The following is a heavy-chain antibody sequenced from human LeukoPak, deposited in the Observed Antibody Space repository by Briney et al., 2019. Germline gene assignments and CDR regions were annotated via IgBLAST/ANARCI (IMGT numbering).Heavy chain of an antibody. V-gene: IGHV4-39*01. D-gene: IGHD5-12*01. J-gene: IGHJ4*02. CDR2: IYYSGST. CDR1: GGSISSSSYY. CDR3: ARGKYRVATSY. Sequence: SETLSLTCTVSGGSISSSSYYWGWIRQPPGKGLEWIGSIYYSGSTYYNPSLKSRVTISVDTSKNQFSLKLSSVTAADTAVYYCARGKYRVATSYWGQGTLVTVSS.